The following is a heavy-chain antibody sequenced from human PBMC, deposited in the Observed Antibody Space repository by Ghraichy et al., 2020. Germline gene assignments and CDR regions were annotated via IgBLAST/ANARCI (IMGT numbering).Heavy chain of an antibody. Sequence: SETLSLTCTVSGGSISSYYWSWIRQPPGKGLEWIGYIYTSGSTNYNPSLKSRVTISVDTSKNQFSLKLSSVTAADTAVYYCARRTEDYGDWGSYFDYWGQGTLVTVSS. V-gene: IGHV4-4*09. CDR1: GGSISSYY. J-gene: IGHJ4*02. CDR3: ARRTEDYGDWGSYFDY. CDR2: IYTSGST. D-gene: IGHD4-17*01.